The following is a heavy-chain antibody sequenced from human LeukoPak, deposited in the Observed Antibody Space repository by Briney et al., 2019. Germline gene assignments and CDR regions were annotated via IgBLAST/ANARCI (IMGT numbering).Heavy chain of an antibody. J-gene: IGHJ5*02. CDR1: GFTFSSYA. D-gene: IGHD3-22*01. V-gene: IGHV3-30*04. Sequence: GGSLGLSCAASGFTFSSYAMHWVRQAPGKGLEWVAVISYDGSNKYYADSVKGRFTISRDNSKNTLYLQMNSLRAEDTAVYYCARDYNYYDSSGFDPWGQGTLVTVSS. CDR2: ISYDGSNK. CDR3: ARDYNYYDSSGFDP.